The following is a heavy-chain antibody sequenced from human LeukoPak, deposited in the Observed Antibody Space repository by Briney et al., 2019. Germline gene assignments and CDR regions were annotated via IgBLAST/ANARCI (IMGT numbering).Heavy chain of an antibody. Sequence: GVSLSCYGAASGFTSSSNYMSWLRHAPGKGLMWGLVTYSGGSTYEADSVKSRFTISRDNSKNTLYLQMNSLRAEDTAVYYCARLRNVRTSGFLDPWGQGTLVTVSS. D-gene: IGHD3-10*02. J-gene: IGHJ5*02. CDR1: GFTSSSNY. CDR2: TYSGGST. CDR3: ARLRNVRTSGFLDP. V-gene: IGHV3-53*05.